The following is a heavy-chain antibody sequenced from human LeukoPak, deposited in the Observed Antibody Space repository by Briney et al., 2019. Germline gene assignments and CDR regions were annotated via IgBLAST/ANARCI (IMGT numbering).Heavy chain of an antibody. D-gene: IGHD3-22*01. J-gene: IGHJ4*02. V-gene: IGHV1-46*01. Sequence: ASVKVSCKASGYTFTSYYMHWVRQAPGQGLEWMGIINPSGGSTSYAQKFQGRVTMTRDTSTSTVYMELSSLRSEDTAVYYSARDRSPTYYDGSGYYYWGQGTLVTVSS. CDR3: ARDRSPTYYDGSGYYY. CDR1: GYTFTSYY. CDR2: INPSGGST.